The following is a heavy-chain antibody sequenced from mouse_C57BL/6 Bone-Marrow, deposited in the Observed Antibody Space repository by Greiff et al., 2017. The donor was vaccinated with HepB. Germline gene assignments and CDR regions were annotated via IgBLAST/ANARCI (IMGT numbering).Heavy chain of an antibody. V-gene: IGHV1-18*01. D-gene: IGHD2-4*01. CDR3: ARGHYDYAWFAY. Sequence: EVHLVESGPELVKPGASVKIPCKASGYTFTDYNMDWVKQSHGKSLEWIGDINPNNGGTIYNQKFKGKATLTVDKSSSTAYMELRSLTSEDTAVYYCARGHYDYAWFAYWGQGTLVTVSA. CDR2: INPNNGGT. CDR1: GYTFTDYN. J-gene: IGHJ3*01.